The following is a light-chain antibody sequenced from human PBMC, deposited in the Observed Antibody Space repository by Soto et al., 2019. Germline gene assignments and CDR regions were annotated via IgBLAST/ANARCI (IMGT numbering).Light chain of an antibody. CDR2: GAS. J-gene: IGKJ4*01. V-gene: IGKV3-20*01. CDR1: QSVSRSY. CDR3: QQYGSSPPLT. Sequence: EIVLTQSPGTLSLSPGERATLYCRASQSVSRSYLAWYQQKPGQAPRLLIYGASSRATGIPDRFSGSGSGTDFTLTISRLEPEDFAVYYCQQYGSSPPLTFGGGTKVEIK.